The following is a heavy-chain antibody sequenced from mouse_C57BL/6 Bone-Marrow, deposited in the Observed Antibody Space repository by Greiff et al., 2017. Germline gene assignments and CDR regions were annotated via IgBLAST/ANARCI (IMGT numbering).Heavy chain of an antibody. CDR3: ARRKYYDSSYGVYFDV. Sequence: VQLQQSGAELMKPGASVKLSCKATGYTFTGYWIEWVKQRPGHGLEWIGEILPGSGRTTYNEKFKGKATLPADKSSNTAYMQLSSLTTEDSAIYYCARRKYYDSSYGVYFDVWGTGTTVTVSS. V-gene: IGHV1-9*01. CDR2: ILPGSGRT. D-gene: IGHD1-1*01. J-gene: IGHJ1*03. CDR1: GYTFTGYW.